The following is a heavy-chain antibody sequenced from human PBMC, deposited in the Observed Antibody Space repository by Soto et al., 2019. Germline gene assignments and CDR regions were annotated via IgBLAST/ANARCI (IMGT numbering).Heavy chain of an antibody. CDR3: ASPMVRGVKGRYYYGMDV. J-gene: IGHJ6*02. CDR1: GGSISSSSYY. CDR2: IYYSGST. V-gene: IGHV4-39*01. Sequence: PSETLSLTCTVSGGSISSSSYYWGWIRQPPGKGLEWIGSIYYSGSTYYNPSLKSRVTISVDTSKNQFSLKLSSVTAADTAVYYCASPMVRGVKGRYYYGMDVWGQGTTVTVSS. D-gene: IGHD3-10*01.